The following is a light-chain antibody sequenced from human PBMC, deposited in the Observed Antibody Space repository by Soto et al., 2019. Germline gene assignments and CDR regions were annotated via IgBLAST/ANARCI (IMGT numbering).Light chain of an antibody. CDR1: QSVNSNY. CDR3: QQGHNWPLT. CDR2: DAS. V-gene: IGKV3D-20*02. Sequence: ESVLTQSPGTLSLSPGERATLSCRASQSVNSNYLAWYQQKPGQAPRLLIYDASNRVTGIPDRFSGSGSGTEFTLTISGLQSEDFAVYYCQQGHNWPLTFGQGTRLEI. J-gene: IGKJ2*01.